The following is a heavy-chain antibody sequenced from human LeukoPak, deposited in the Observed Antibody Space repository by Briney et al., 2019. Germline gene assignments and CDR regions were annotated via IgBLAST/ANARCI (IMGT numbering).Heavy chain of an antibody. J-gene: IGHJ6*03. D-gene: IGHD6-6*01. CDR1: GFNVSSNY. CDR3: AREPPPRSSGYYYYMDV. V-gene: IGHV4-34*01. Sequence: PGGSLRLSCAASGFNVSSNYMSWVRQAPGKGLEWIGEINHSGSTNYNPSLKSRVTISVDTSKNQFSLKLSSVTAADTAVYYCAREPPPRSSGYYYYMDVWGKGTTVTVSS. CDR2: INHSGST.